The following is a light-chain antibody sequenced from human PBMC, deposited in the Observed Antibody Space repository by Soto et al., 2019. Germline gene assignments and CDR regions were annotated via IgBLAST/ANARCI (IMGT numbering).Light chain of an antibody. CDR1: NSNIGAGYD. Sequence: QSVLTQPPSVSGAPGQRVTISCTGSNSNIGAGYDVQWYQQLPGTAPKLLIYANSNRPSGVPDRLSGSKSGTSASLAITGLQAEDEADYYCQSYDSSLSGYVFGTGTKVTVL. V-gene: IGLV1-40*01. J-gene: IGLJ1*01. CDR3: QSYDSSLSGYV. CDR2: ANS.